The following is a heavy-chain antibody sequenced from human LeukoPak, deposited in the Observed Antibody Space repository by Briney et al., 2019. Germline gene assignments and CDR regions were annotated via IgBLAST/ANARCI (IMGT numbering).Heavy chain of an antibody. Sequence: GGSLRLSCAASGFTFSSYAMSWVRQAPGKGLEWVSAISGSGGSTYYADSVKGRFTISRDNSKNTLYLQMNSLRAEDTAVYYCAKYYDFWSGYYRAGFDYWGQGTLVTVSS. CDR2: ISGSGGST. CDR3: AKYYDFWSGYYRAGFDY. D-gene: IGHD3-3*01. CDR1: GFTFSSYA. J-gene: IGHJ4*02. V-gene: IGHV3-23*01.